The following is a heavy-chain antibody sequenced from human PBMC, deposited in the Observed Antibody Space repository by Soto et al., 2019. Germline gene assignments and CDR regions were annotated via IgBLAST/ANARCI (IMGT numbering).Heavy chain of an antibody. CDR3: ARNKLSGYDSTPFDF. J-gene: IGHJ4*02. V-gene: IGHV3-21*01. CDR1: GFTFSTYS. CDR2: ISSSGASR. Sequence: PGGSLRLSCAASGFTFSTYSMNWVRQAPGKGLEWVSSISSSGASRSYADSVKGRFTISRDNAKNSLYLQMDSLRDEDTAVYHCARNKLSGYDSTPFDFWGQGTLVTVSS. D-gene: IGHD5-12*01.